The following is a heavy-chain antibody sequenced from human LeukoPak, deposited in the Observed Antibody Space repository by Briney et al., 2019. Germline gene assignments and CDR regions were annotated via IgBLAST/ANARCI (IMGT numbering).Heavy chain of an antibody. Sequence: GSLRLSCAASGFTFSGYNMNWVRQAPGKGLEWVSFIGTSGNTIYYADSVKGRFTVSRDNAKNSLYLQMNSLRAEDTAVYYCARDQWLDYWGQGTLVTVSS. D-gene: IGHD6-19*01. CDR3: ARDQWLDY. CDR1: GFTFSGYN. CDR2: IGTSGNTI. J-gene: IGHJ4*02. V-gene: IGHV3-48*01.